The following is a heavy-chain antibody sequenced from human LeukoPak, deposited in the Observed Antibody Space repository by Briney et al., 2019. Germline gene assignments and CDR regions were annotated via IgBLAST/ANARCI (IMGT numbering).Heavy chain of an antibody. D-gene: IGHD7-27*01. CDR3: ARWGNWGNVVSYNWFDP. CDR2: IYYSGST. CDR1: GGSISSSSYY. Sequence: SETLSLTCTVSGGSISSSSYYWGWIRQPPGKGLEWIGSIYYSGSTYYNPSLKSRVTISVDTSKNQFSLKLSSVTAADTAVYYCARWGNWGNVVSYNWFDPWGQGTLVTVSS. V-gene: IGHV4-39*07. J-gene: IGHJ5*02.